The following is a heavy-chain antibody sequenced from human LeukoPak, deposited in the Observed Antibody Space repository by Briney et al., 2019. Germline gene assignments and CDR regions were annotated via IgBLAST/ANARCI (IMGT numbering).Heavy chain of an antibody. Sequence: GGSLRLSCVASGFTFSSYWMHWVRHAPGKGLVWVSRINSDGSTTTYEDSVRGRFTISRDNAKHTLYLQMNSLRAEDTAVYYCERGGFDTIGFDYWGQGTLVTVSS. CDR2: INSDGSTT. J-gene: IGHJ4*02. D-gene: IGHD3-10*01. CDR1: GFTFSSYW. V-gene: IGHV3-74*01. CDR3: ERGGFDTIGFDY.